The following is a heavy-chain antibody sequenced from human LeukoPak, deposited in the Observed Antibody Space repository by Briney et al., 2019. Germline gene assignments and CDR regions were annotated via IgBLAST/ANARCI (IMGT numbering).Heavy chain of an antibody. D-gene: IGHD5-18*01. Sequence: SVKVSCKASGFTFTSSAVQWVRQARGQRLEWIGWIVVGSGNTNYAQKFQERVTITRDMSTSTAYMELSRLRSDDTAVYYCAREGNSYDPYNWFDPWGQGTLVTVSS. CDR3: AREGNSYDPYNWFDP. CDR1: GFTFTSSA. V-gene: IGHV1-58*01. CDR2: IVVGSGNT. J-gene: IGHJ5*02.